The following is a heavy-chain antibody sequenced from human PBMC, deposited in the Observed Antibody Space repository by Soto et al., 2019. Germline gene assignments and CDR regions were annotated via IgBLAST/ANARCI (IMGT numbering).Heavy chain of an antibody. CDR2: ISYDGSNK. V-gene: IGHV3-30*18. Sequence: GGSLRLSCAASGFTFSSYGMHWVRQAPGKGLEWVAVISYDGSNKYYADSVKGRFTISRDNSKNTLYLQMNSLRAEDTAVYYCAKRRELFPYYYGMDVWCHRTTVTVSS. D-gene: IGHD3-10*01. CDR1: GFTFSSYG. CDR3: AKRRELFPYYYGMDV. J-gene: IGHJ6*02.